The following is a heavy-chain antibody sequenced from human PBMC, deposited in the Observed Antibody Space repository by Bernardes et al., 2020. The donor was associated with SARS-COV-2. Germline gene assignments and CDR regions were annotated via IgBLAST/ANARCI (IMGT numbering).Heavy chain of an antibody. D-gene: IGHD6-19*01. V-gene: IGHV1-2*02. Sequence: ASVKVSCKASGYTFTGYYMHWVRQAPGQGLEWMGWINPNSGGTNYAQKFQGRVTMTRDTSISTAYMELSRLRSDDTAVYYCARVQGYSSGWFGWFDPWGQGTLVTVSS. CDR2: INPNSGGT. CDR1: GYTFTGYY. CDR3: ARVQGYSSGWFGWFDP. J-gene: IGHJ5*02.